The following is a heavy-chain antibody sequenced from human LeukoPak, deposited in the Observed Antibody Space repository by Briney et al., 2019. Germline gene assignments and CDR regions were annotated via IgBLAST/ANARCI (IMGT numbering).Heavy chain of an antibody. V-gene: IGHV5-51*01. CDR1: GYSFTSYW. CDR3: ARHLASPEGGVDY. Sequence: GESLKISCKGSGYSFTSYWIGWVRQMPGKGLEWMGIICSPSFQGQVTISADKSISTAYLQWGSLKASDTAMYYCARHLASPEGGVDYWGQGTLVTVSS. J-gene: IGHJ4*02. CDR2: I. D-gene: IGHD3-16*01.